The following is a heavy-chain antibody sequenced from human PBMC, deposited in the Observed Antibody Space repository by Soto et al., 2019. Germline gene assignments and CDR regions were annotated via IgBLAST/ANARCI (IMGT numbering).Heavy chain of an antibody. CDR1: GFTFDDYA. CDR3: AKGVGASPYYFDY. J-gene: IGHJ4*02. CDR2: ISWNSGSI. Sequence: EVQLVESGGGLVQPGRSLRLSCAASGFTFDDYAMHWVRQAPGKGLEWVSGISWNSGSIGYADSVKGRFTISRDNAKNSLYLQMNRLRAEDTALYYCAKGVGASPYYFDYWGQGTLVTVSS. D-gene: IGHD1-26*01. V-gene: IGHV3-9*01.